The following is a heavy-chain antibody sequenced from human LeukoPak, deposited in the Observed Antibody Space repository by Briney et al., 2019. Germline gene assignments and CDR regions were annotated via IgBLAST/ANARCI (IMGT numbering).Heavy chain of an antibody. CDR1: GFTFSSYA. J-gene: IGHJ6*02. Sequence: QSGGSLRLSCAASGFTFSSYAMSWVRQAPGKGLERVSAISGSGGSTYYADSVKGRFTISRDNSKNTLYLQMNSLRAEDTAVYYCAKGFGAYYYYYGMDVWGQGTTVTVSS. CDR3: AKGFGAYYYYYGMDV. CDR2: ISGSGGST. V-gene: IGHV3-23*01. D-gene: IGHD3-16*01.